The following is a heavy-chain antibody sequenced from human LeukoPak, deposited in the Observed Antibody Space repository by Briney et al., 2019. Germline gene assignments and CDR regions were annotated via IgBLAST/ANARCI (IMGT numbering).Heavy chain of an antibody. CDR3: ARIATVGDEPDYYYYYMDV. CDR1: GFTFNNYA. CDR2: IWSNANNK. V-gene: IGHV3-33*01. J-gene: IGHJ6*03. Sequence: GGSLRLSCAASGFTFNNYAMHWVRQAPGEGLEWVAVIWSNANNKFYADSVKGRYTISRDNSKNTLYLQINGLRADDTAVYYCARIATVGDEPDYYYYYMDVWGKGTAVTVSS. D-gene: IGHD1-26*01.